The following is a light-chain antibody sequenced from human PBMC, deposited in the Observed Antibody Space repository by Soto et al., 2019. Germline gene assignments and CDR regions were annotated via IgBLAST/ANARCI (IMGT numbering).Light chain of an antibody. V-gene: IGLV2-8*01. CDR1: SSDIGAYNY. CDR2: EVN. J-gene: IGLJ2*01. CDR3: SSYAGTNSVV. Sequence: QSVLTQPPSASGSPGQSVTIPCTGTSSDIGAYNYVSWYQQHPGRAPKLMIYEVNKRPSGVPDRFSGSKSGNTASLTVSGLQAADEADYYCSSYAGTNSVVFGGGTKLTVL.